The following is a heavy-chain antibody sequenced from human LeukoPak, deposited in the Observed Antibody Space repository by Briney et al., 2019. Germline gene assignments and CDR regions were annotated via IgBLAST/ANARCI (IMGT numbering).Heavy chain of an antibody. D-gene: IGHD3-22*01. J-gene: IGHJ4*02. CDR1: GFTFSTYV. V-gene: IGHV3-23*01. CDR2: ISGGGGST. CDR3: AKIAFDSSGYS. Sequence: GSLRLSCAASGFTFSTYVMNWVRQAPGKGLEWVSVISGGGGSTYYADSVKGRFTISRDNSKNTLYLQMNSLRAEDTAVYYCAKIAFDSSGYSWGQGTLVTVSS.